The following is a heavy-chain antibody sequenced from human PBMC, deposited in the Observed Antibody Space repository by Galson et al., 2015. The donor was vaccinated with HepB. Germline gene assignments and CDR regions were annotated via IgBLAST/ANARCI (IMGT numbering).Heavy chain of an antibody. CDR1: GFTFNKYG. V-gene: IGHV3-30*18. CDR3: GKVSESMVRGIFYGLDV. Sequence: SLRLSCAASGFTFNKYGMHWVRQAPGKGLEWVAVISFDGSNKFYADFVKGRFTISRDNSKSTLYLQMNSLRAEDTAVYYCGKVSESMVRGIFYGLDVWGQGTTVTVSS. D-gene: IGHD3-10*01. CDR2: ISFDGSNK. J-gene: IGHJ6*02.